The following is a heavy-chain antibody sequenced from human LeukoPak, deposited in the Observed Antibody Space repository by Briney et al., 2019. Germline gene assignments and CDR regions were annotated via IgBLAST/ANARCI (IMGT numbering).Heavy chain of an antibody. CDR3: ARDLCKGSSTSCYFGGGWFDP. Sequence: GGSLRLSCAASGFTFSSYSMNWVRQAPGKGLEWVSSISSSSSYIYYADSVKGRFTISRDNAKNSLYLQMNSLRAEDTAVYYCARDLCKGSSTSCYFGGGWFDPWGQGTLVTVSS. CDR1: GFTFSSYS. D-gene: IGHD2-2*01. J-gene: IGHJ5*02. CDR2: ISSSSSYI. V-gene: IGHV3-21*01.